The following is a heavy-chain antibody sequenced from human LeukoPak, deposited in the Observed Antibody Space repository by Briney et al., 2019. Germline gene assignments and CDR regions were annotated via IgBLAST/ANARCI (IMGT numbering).Heavy chain of an antibody. J-gene: IGHJ4*02. D-gene: IGHD6-6*01. Sequence: PGGSLSVSCAASGFTFSDYWMIWVRQAPGKGLVWVSHIDGDGSSTTYADSVKGRFTISRDNAKNTLYLQLGSLRGEDTAVYYCARAAYNSSPDYWGQGTLVTASS. CDR2: IDGDGSST. CDR1: GFTFSDYW. V-gene: IGHV3-74*01. CDR3: ARAAYNSSPDY.